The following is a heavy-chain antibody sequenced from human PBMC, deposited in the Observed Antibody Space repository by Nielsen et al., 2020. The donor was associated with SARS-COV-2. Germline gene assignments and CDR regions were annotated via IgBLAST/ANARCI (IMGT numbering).Heavy chain of an antibody. J-gene: IGHJ6*02. CDR2: IYYSGST. D-gene: IGHD2-2*01. CDR1: GGSINNNNW. Sequence: SQTLSLTCAVSGGSINNNNWWSWIRQHPGKGLEWIGYIYYSGSTYYNPSLKSRVTISVDTSKDQFSLKLSSVTAADTAVYYCARDLWVPAIGGGMDVWGQGTTVTVSS. CDR3: ARDLWVPAIGGGMDV. V-gene: IGHV4-31*02.